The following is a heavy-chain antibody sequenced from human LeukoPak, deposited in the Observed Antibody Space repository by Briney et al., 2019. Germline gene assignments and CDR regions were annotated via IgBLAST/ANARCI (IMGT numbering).Heavy chain of an antibody. Sequence: VASVKVSCKASGFTFTSSAVQWVRQARGQRLEWIGWIVVGSGNTNYAQKFQERVTITRDMSTSTAYMELSSLRSEDTAVYYCAARTQWELNYYYYGMDVWGQGTTVTVSS. CDR2: IVVGSGNT. D-gene: IGHD1-26*01. J-gene: IGHJ6*02. CDR3: AARTQWELNYYYYGMDV. V-gene: IGHV1-58*01. CDR1: GFTFTSSA.